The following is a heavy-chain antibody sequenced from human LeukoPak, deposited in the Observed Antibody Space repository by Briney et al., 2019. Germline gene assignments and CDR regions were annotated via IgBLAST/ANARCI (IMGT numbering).Heavy chain of an antibody. CDR3: ARGGGGYSY. Sequence: SETLSLTCVVYGGSFSGYYWSWIRQPPGKGLEWIGEINHSGSTNYYPSLKSRVTISVDTSKNQFSLKLSSVTAADTAVYYCARGGGGYSYWGQGTLVTVSS. V-gene: IGHV4-34*01. D-gene: IGHD1-26*01. J-gene: IGHJ4*02. CDR1: GGSFSGYY. CDR2: INHSGST.